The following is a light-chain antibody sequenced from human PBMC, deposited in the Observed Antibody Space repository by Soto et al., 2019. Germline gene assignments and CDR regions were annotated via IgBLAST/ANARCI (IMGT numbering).Light chain of an antibody. Sequence: EIVLTQSPGTLSLSPGERATLSCRASQSVSSRHLAWYQQKLGQAPRLLIYGASSRATGIPDRFSGSGSGTDFTLTISRLEPEDFAVYYCQQYGSSPWTFGQGTKVDIK. J-gene: IGKJ1*01. CDR1: QSVSSRH. V-gene: IGKV3-20*01. CDR2: GAS. CDR3: QQYGSSPWT.